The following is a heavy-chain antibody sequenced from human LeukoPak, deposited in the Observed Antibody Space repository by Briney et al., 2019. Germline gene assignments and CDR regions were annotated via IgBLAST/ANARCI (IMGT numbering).Heavy chain of an antibody. D-gene: IGHD3-9*01. V-gene: IGHV1-46*01. CDR1: AYTFTSYY. CDR3: ARGLNNDILTGNI. J-gene: IGHJ4*02. CDR2: INPSGGST. Sequence: ASVKVSCKACAYTFTSYYMHWVRQVPGQGLEWMGIINPSGGSTSYAQKFQGRVTMTRDTSISTAYMELSRLRSDDAAVYYCARGLNNDILTGNIWGQGTLVTVSS.